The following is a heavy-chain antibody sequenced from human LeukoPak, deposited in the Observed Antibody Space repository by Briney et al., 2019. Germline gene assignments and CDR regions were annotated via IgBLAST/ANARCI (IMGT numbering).Heavy chain of an antibody. CDR1: GGSISSGCYY. D-gene: IGHD6-25*01. V-gene: IGHV4-61*09. CDR2: IYNSGST. CDR3: ARSAIDAFDI. Sequence: PSQTLSLTCTVSGGSISSGCYYWSWIRPHPGKGLEWIGYIYNSGSTNYNPSLKSRVSISVDTSKNQFSLKLSPVTAADTFVYYCARSAIDAFDIWGQGTMVTVSS. J-gene: IGHJ3*02.